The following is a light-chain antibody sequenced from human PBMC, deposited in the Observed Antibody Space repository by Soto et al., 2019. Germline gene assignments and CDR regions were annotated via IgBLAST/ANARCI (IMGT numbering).Light chain of an antibody. J-gene: IGLJ1*01. CDR3: AAWDDSLNGLV. CDR2: SDT. CDR1: SSNIGSNT. Sequence: AVLTQPPSASGTPGQRATISCSGSSSNIGSNTVNWYQQFPGTAPKLLIYSDTQRPSGVPDRFSGSKSGTSASLAIGGLQSEDEADYYCAAWDDSLNGLVFGTGTKVTVL. V-gene: IGLV1-44*01.